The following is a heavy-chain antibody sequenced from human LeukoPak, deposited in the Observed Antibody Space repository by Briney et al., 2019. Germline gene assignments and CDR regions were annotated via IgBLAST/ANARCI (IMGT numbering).Heavy chain of an antibody. CDR1: GGSISSYY. J-gene: IGHJ4*02. Sequence: SETLSLTCTVTGGSISSYYWSWFRQPPGKGLEWIGYIYYSGSTNYSPSLKSRVTISIDTSKNQFSLKLSSVTAADTAVYYCARVDGGSGWYEGGEFDYWGQGTLVTVSS. V-gene: IGHV4-59*12. CDR3: ARVDGGSGWYEGGEFDY. D-gene: IGHD6-19*01. CDR2: IYYSGST.